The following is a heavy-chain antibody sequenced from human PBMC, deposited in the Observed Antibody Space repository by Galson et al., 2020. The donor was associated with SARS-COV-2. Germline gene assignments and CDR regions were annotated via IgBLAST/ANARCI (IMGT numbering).Heavy chain of an antibody. CDR2: ISHDGRIE. D-gene: IGHD1-26*01. CDR3: ARDVSGGASDI. CDR1: GFTFTNYA. Sequence: GGSLRLSCAASGFTFTNYAIHWVRQAPGKGLEWVAVISHDGRIEVYADSVKGRFTISRDNSENMLFLQMDCLRADDTAVYYCARDVSGGASDIWGQGTMVTVSS. V-gene: IGHV3-30*04. J-gene: IGHJ3*02.